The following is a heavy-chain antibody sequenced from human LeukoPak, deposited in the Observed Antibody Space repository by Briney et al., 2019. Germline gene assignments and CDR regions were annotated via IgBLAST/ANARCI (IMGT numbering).Heavy chain of an antibody. CDR1: GFTFSSYS. D-gene: IGHD5/OR15-5a*01. Sequence: PGGSLRLSCAASGFTFSSYSMNWVRQTTGKGLEWISSITTSSTYTFYADSVKGRFTISRDNARNSLYLQMNSLTAEDTAVYYCARDPYSVAYGNTYYYYMDVWGKGTTVTISS. J-gene: IGHJ6*03. V-gene: IGHV3-21*01. CDR2: ITTSSTYT. CDR3: ARDPYSVAYGNTYYYYMDV.